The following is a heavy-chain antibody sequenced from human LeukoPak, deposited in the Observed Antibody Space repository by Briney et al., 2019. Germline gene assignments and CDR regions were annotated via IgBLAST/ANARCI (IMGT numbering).Heavy chain of an antibody. Sequence: ASVKVSCKASGGTFSSYAISWVRQAPGQGLEWIGRIIPIFGTANYAQKFQGRVTITTDESTSSAYMELRSLRSEDTAVYYCARGGLGCSGGSCYSAFDIWGQGTMVTVSS. CDR2: IIPIFGTA. CDR3: ARGGLGCSGGSCYSAFDI. V-gene: IGHV1-69*05. CDR1: GGTFSSYA. D-gene: IGHD2-15*01. J-gene: IGHJ3*02.